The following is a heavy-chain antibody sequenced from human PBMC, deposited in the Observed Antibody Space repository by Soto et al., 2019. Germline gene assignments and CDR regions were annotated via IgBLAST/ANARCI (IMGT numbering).Heavy chain of an antibody. CDR3: ARVSDRRGAFDI. Sequence: ASVKVSCKASGYTFTSYGISWVRQAPGQGLEWMGWISAYNGNTNYAQKLQGRVTMTTDTSTSTAYMELRSLRSDDTALYYCARVSDRRGAFDIWGQGTMVTVSS. J-gene: IGHJ3*02. V-gene: IGHV1-18*01. CDR1: GYTFTSYG. CDR2: ISAYNGNT.